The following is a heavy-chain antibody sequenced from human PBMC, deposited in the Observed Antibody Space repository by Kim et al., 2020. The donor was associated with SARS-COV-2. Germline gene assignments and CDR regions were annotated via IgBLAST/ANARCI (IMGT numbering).Heavy chain of an antibody. J-gene: IGHJ3*02. CDR2: IYYSGST. Sequence: SETLSLTCTVSGGSISSSSYYWGWIRQPPGKGLEWIGSIYYSGSTYYNPSLKSRVTISVDTSKNQFSLKLSSVTAADTAVYYCARQIGDYYDSSGYYPYAFDIWGQGTMVTVSS. CDR3: ARQIGDYYDSSGYYPYAFDI. CDR1: GGSISSSSYY. V-gene: IGHV4-39*01. D-gene: IGHD3-22*01.